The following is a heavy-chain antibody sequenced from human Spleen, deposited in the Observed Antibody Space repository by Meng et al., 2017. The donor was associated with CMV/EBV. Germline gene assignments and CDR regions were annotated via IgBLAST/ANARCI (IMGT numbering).Heavy chain of an antibody. D-gene: IGHD1-14*01. CDR3: AREKGSRTFDY. V-gene: IGHV3-21*01. J-gene: IGHJ4*02. CDR2: ISGGTSYI. Sequence: GESLKISCAASGSSFSSYSMNWVRQAPGRGLEWVASISGGTSYIFYADSVKGRFTISRDNDKNSLYLQMNSLRAEDTAVYYCAREKGSRTFDYWGQGTLVTVSS. CDR1: GSSFSSYS.